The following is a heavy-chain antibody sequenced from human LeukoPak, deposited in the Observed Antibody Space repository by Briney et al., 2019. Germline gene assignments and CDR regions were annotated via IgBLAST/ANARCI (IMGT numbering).Heavy chain of an antibody. J-gene: IGHJ4*02. Sequence: PGGSLGLSCAASGFTVSSDYMSWVRQAPGKGLEWVSFIYSGGSTYYADSVRGRFTISRDNSKNTLYLQMNSLRAEDTAVYYCARLGGSYYFAYWGQGTLVTVSS. D-gene: IGHD1-26*01. CDR3: ARLGGSYYFAY. V-gene: IGHV3-53*01. CDR1: GFTVSSDY. CDR2: IYSGGST.